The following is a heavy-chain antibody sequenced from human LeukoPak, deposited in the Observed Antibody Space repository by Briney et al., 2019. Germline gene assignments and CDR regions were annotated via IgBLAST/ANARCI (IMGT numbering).Heavy chain of an antibody. D-gene: IGHD2-2*01. V-gene: IGHV4-4*07. J-gene: IGHJ6*03. Sequence: SETLSLTCTVSGGSISSYYWSWIRQPAGKGLEWIGRIYTSGSTNYNPSLKSRVTMSVDASKNQFSLKLSSVTAADTAVSYCARASGMIVPAAIYYYYYMDVWGKGTTVTVSS. CDR2: IYTSGST. CDR1: GGSISSYY. CDR3: ARASGMIVPAAIYYYYYMDV.